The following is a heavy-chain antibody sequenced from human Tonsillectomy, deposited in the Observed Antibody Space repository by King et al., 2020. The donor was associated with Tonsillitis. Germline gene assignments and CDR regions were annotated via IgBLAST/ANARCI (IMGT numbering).Heavy chain of an antibody. J-gene: IGHJ5*02. Sequence: QLQESGPGLVKPSETLSLTCTVSDGSISYYYWSWIRQPAGKGLEWIGRIYASGSTKYNPSLKSRVTMSINTSKNQFSLRLRSVTAADTAMYYCAGDIAVADNWFDPWGQGTLVTVSS. V-gene: IGHV4-4*07. D-gene: IGHD6-19*01. CDR2: IYASGST. CDR1: DGSISYYY. CDR3: AGDIAVADNWFDP.